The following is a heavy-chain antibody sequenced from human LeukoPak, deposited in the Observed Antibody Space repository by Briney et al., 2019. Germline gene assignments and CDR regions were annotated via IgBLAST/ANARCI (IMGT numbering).Heavy chain of an antibody. CDR2: IRYDGSNK. CDR1: GFTFSSYG. V-gene: IGHV3-30*02. J-gene: IGHJ4*02. CDR3: AKAWEPLGFFDY. D-gene: IGHD1-26*01. Sequence: GGSLRLSCAASGFTFSSYGMYWVRQAPGKGLEWVAFIRYDGSNKYYADSVKGRFTISRDNSKNTLYLQMNSLRAEDTAVYYCAKAWEPLGFFDYWGQGTLVTVSS.